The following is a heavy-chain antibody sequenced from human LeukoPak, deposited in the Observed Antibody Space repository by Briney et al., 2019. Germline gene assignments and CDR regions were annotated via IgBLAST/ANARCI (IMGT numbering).Heavy chain of an antibody. CDR3: ARGDYYFDY. Sequence: ASETLSLTCAVSGGSISSGGYSWSWIRQPPGKGLEWIGYIYHSGSTYHNPSLKSRVTISVDRSKNQFSLKLSSVTAADTAVYYCARGDYYFDYWGQGTLVTVSS. J-gene: IGHJ4*02. D-gene: IGHD3-16*01. CDR1: GGSISSGGYS. CDR2: IYHSGST. V-gene: IGHV4-30-2*01.